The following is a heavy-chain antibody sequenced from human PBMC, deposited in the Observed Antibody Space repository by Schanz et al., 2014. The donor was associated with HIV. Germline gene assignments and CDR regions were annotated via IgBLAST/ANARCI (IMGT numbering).Heavy chain of an antibody. D-gene: IGHD3-9*01. J-gene: IGHJ3*02. Sequence: QVQLVQSGAEVKKPGSSVKVSCKASGGSFSYYAINWVRQAPGQGLEWMGGIIPIFGTANYAQKFQGRVTITADESTSTAYMELSSLRSEDTAVYYCAREKFSTLTGYPQNAFDIWGQGTMVTVSS. V-gene: IGHV1-69*01. CDR3: AREKFSTLTGYPQNAFDI. CDR1: GGSFSYYA. CDR2: IIPIFGTA.